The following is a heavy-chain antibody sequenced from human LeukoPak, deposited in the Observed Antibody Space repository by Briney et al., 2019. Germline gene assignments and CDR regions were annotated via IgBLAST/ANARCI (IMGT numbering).Heavy chain of an antibody. CDR3: AKDIGFRTGTTAPDY. J-gene: IGHJ4*02. V-gene: IGHV3-9*01. CDR2: ISWNSGST. D-gene: IGHD1-7*01. CDR1: GFTFENSA. Sequence: PGGSLRLSCAVSGFTFENSAMHWARQAPGKGLEWVSGISWNSGSTGYADSVKGRFTIFRDNAKNSLYLQMNSLRPEDAALYYCAKDIGFRTGTTAPDYWGQGTLVTVSS.